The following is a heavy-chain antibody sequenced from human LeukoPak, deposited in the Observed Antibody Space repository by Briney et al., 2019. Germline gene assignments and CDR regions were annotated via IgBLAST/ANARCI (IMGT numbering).Heavy chain of an antibody. CDR1: GGTFSSYA. Sequence: ASVKVSCKASGGTFSSYAISWVRQAPGQGLEWMGWISAYNGNTNYAQKLQGRVTMTTDTSTSTAYMELRSLRSDDTAVYYCARGRITIFGVINPLDYWGQGSLVTVSS. V-gene: IGHV1-18*01. CDR2: ISAYNGNT. J-gene: IGHJ4*02. CDR3: ARGRITIFGVINPLDY. D-gene: IGHD3-3*01.